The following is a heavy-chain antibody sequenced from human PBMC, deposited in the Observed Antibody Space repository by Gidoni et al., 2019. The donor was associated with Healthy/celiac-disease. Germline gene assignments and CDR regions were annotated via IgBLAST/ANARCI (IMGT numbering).Heavy chain of an antibody. J-gene: IGHJ2*01. CDR2: IYSGGST. V-gene: IGHV3-66*01. CDR3: ARGYIAADWYFDL. CDR1: GFTVSSNY. Sequence: EVQLVESGGGLVQPGGSLRLSCAASGFTVSSNYMSWVRQAPGKGLEWVSGIYSGGSTYYADSVKGRFTISRDNSKNTLYLHMNSLRAEDTAVYYCARGYIAADWYFDLWGRGTLVTVSS. D-gene: IGHD6-25*01.